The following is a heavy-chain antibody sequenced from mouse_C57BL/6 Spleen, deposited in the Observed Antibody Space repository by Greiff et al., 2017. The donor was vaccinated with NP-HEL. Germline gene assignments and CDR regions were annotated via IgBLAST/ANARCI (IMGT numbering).Heavy chain of an antibody. Sequence: QVQLQQSGAELVRPGTSVKVSCKASGYAFTNYLIEWVKQRPGQGLEWIGVINPGSGGTNYNEKFKGKATLTADKSSSTAYMQLSSLTSEDSAVYFCARSLYYYGSLDYWGQGTTLTVSS. CDR2: INPGSGGT. V-gene: IGHV1-54*01. CDR3: ARSLYYYGSLDY. J-gene: IGHJ2*01. D-gene: IGHD1-1*01. CDR1: GYAFTNYL.